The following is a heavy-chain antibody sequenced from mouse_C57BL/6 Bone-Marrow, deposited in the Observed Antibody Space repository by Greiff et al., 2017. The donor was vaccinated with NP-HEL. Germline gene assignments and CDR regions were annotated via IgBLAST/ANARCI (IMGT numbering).Heavy chain of an antibody. J-gene: IGHJ3*01. V-gene: IGHV3-1*01. D-gene: IGHD1-1*01. CDR2: ISYSGST. CDR1: GYSITSGYD. Sequence: DVKLQESGPGMVKPSQSLSLTCTVTGYSITSGYDWHWIRHFPGNKLEWMGYISYSGSTNYNPSLKSRISITHDTSKNHFFLKLNSVTTEDTATYYCARDLYYYGSSPAWFAYWGQGTLVTVSA. CDR3: ARDLYYYGSSPAWFAY.